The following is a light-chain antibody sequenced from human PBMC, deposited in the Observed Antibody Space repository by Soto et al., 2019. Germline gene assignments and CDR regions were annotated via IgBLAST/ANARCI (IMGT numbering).Light chain of an antibody. J-gene: IGKJ5*01. CDR3: QQFGSATKVT. CDR1: XSIDRY. CDR2: AAX. V-gene: IGKV1-39*01. Sequence: TQITQSRSSVPDSVGRRVTITCRGGXSIDRYRRSYQQKPGKATKLXVYAAXSLARGVPDRFSGGGSGKDFTLTISRLEPEDFAVYYGQQFGSATKVTFGQGTRLEIK.